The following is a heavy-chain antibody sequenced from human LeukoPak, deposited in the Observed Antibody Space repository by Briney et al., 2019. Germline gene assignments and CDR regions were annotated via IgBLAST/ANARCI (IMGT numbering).Heavy chain of an antibody. D-gene: IGHD6-19*01. CDR1: GGSISSYY. CDR3: ARGRQGLVPYYFDY. Sequence: SQTLSLTCTVPGGSISSYYWSWVRQPPGKGLEWVGYISYRGSTTSNPSLKSRVTISVDTSKNQFSLKLSSVTAADTAVYYCARGRQGLVPYYFDYWGQGTLVTVSS. CDR2: ISYRGST. V-gene: IGHV4-59*01. J-gene: IGHJ4*02.